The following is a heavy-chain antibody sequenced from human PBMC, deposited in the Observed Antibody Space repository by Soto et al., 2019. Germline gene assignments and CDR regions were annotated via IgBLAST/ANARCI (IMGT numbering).Heavy chain of an antibody. J-gene: IGHJ5*02. Sequence: PSETLSLTCTVSGGSISSSSYYWGWIRQPPGKGLEWIGSIYYSGSTYYNPSLKSRVTISVDTSKNQFSLKLSSVTAADTAVYYCARHDPDSSSSHWFDPWGQGTLVTVSS. V-gene: IGHV4-39*01. CDR3: ARHDPDSSSSHWFDP. CDR1: GGSISSSSYY. D-gene: IGHD6-6*01. CDR2: IYYSGST.